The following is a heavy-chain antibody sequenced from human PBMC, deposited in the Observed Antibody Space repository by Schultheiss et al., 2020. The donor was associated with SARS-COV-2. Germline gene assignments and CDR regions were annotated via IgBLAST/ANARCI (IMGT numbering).Heavy chain of an antibody. CDR1: GGSISSYY. V-gene: IGHV4-59*12. J-gene: IGHJ6*02. CDR3: ARVGYASNGGMDV. Sequence: SETLSLTCTVSGGSISSYYWSWIRQPPGKGLEWIGYIYYSGSTNYNPSLKSRVTISVDTSKNQFSLKLSSVTAADTAVYYCARVGYASNGGMDVWGQGTTVTVSS. D-gene: IGHD1-1*01. CDR2: IYYSGST.